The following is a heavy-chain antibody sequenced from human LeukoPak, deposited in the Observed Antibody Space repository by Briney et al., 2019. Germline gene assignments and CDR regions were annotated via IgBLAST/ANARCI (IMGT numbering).Heavy chain of an antibody. CDR3: ARDLALDY. V-gene: IGHV1-18*01. J-gene: IGHJ4*02. D-gene: IGHD3-16*01. CDR2: ISAYNGNT. Sequence: ASVKVSCKASGDTFSSHSLSWVRQAPGQGLEWMGWISAYNGNTNYAQKLQGRVTMTTDTSTSTAYMELRSLRSDDTAVYYCARDLALDYWGQGTLVTVSS. CDR1: GDTFSSHS.